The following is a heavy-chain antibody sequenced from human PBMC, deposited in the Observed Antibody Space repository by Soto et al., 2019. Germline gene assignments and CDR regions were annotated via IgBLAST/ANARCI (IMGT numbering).Heavy chain of an antibody. CDR1: GFTFSSYS. Sequence: KPGGSLRLSCAASGFTFSSYSMNWVRQAPGKGLEWVLSIISSCYIHYADSVKGRFNIARDNAQNSLYLPMNSLRAEDTAGYYCARDGVPAAILDYYYGIDVWGKGTMGTVSS. V-gene: IGHV3-21*01. CDR3: ARDGVPAAILDYYYGIDV. J-gene: IGHJ6*04. CDR2: IISSCYI. D-gene: IGHD2-2*01.